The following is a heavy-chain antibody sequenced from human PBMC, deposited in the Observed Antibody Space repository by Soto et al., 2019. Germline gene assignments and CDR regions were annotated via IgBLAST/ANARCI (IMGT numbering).Heavy chain of an antibody. J-gene: IGHJ5*02. CDR3: ARGSTVTTDNWFDP. CDR2: IIPIFGTA. Sequence: VASVKVSCKASGGTFSSYAISWVRQAPGQGLEWMGGIIPIFGTANYAQKFQGRVTITADESTSTAYMELSSLRSEDTAVYYCARGSTVTTDNWFDPWGQGTLVTVSS. V-gene: IGHV1-69*13. D-gene: IGHD4-17*01. CDR1: GGTFSSYA.